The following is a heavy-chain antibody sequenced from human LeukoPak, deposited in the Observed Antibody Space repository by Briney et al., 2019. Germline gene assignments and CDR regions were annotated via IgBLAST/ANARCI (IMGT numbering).Heavy chain of an antibody. V-gene: IGHV1-2*02. CDR2: INPNSGGT. Sequence: ASVKVSCKASGYTFTGYYMHWVRQAPGQGLEWMGWINPNSGGTNYAQKFQGRVTITRNTSISTAYMELSSLRSEDTAVYYCARGPYNYYDSSGYMEVWGKGTTVTVSS. CDR1: GYTFTGYY. CDR3: ARGPYNYYDSSGYMEV. J-gene: IGHJ6*04. D-gene: IGHD3-22*01.